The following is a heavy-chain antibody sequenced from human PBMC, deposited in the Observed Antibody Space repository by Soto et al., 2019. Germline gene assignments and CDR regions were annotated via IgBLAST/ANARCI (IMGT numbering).Heavy chain of an antibody. V-gene: IGHV1-24*01. CDR1: GYTLTELS. CDR2: FDPEDGET. J-gene: IGHJ4*02. Sequence: GASVKVSCKVSGYTLTELSMHWVRQAPGKGLEWMGGFDPEDGETINAQKFQGRVTMTEDTSTDTAYMELSSLRSEDTAVYYCATLMEAATPAPFDYWGQGTLVTVSS. CDR3: ATLMEAATPAPFDY. D-gene: IGHD2-15*01.